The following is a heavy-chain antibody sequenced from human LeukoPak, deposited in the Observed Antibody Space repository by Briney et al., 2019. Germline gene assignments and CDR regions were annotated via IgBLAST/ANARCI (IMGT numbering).Heavy chain of an antibody. V-gene: IGHV3-30*02. CDR1: GFTFSSYG. CDR2: IRYDGSNK. D-gene: IGHD3-10*01. CDR3: ARENGYYYGAGTADGYHYYGVDV. Sequence: PGGSLRLSCAASGFTFSSYGMHWVRQAPGKGLEWVAFIRYDGSNKYYADSVKGRFTISRDNSKNTLYLQMNSLRAEDTAVYYCARENGYYYGAGTADGYHYYGVDVWGQGTTVTVSS. J-gene: IGHJ6*02.